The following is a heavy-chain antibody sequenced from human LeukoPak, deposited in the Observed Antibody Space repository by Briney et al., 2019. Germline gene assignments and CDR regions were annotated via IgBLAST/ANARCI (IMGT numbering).Heavy chain of an antibody. Sequence: ASVKVSCKASRYTFTSYYMHWVRQAPGQGLEWMGIINPSGGSTSYAQKFQGRVTMTRDTSTSTVYMELSSLRSEDTAVYYCASERRDGYIIDYWGQGTLVTVSS. CDR1: RYTFTSYY. V-gene: IGHV1-46*01. CDR2: INPSGGST. J-gene: IGHJ4*02. CDR3: ASERRDGYIIDY. D-gene: IGHD5-24*01.